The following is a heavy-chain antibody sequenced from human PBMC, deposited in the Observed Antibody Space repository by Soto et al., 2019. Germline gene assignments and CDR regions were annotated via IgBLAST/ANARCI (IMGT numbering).Heavy chain of an antibody. CDR2: IRSKAYGGTT. CDR1: GFTFGDYA. D-gene: IGHD3-22*01. J-gene: IGHJ3*02. V-gene: IGHV3-49*04. CDR3: TRDEFDTMIVVDAFDI. Sequence: QSGGSLRLSCTASGFTFGDYAMSWVRQAPGKGLEWVGFIRSKAYGGTTEYAASVKGRFTISRDDSKSIAYLQMNSLKTEDTAVYYCTRDEFDTMIVVDAFDIWGQGTMVTVSS.